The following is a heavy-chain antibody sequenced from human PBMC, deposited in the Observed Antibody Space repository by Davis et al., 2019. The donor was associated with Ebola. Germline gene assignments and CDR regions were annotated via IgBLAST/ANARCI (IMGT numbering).Heavy chain of an antibody. J-gene: IGHJ3*01. CDR1: GFTFSSYA. CDR3: ARDTSNVWFDV. V-gene: IGHV3-30*04. Sequence: GGSLRLSCAASGFTFSSYAMHWVRQAPGKGLEWVAVIWYDGSNKYYADSVKGRFTISRDNSKNTLYLQMNSLRVEDTAIYYCARDTSNVWFDVWGQGTMVTVSS. D-gene: IGHD6-19*01. CDR2: IWYDGSNK.